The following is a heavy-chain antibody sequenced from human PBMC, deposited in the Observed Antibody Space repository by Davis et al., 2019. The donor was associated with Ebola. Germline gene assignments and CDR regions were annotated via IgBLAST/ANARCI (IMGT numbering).Heavy chain of an antibody. J-gene: IGHJ4*02. CDR2: ISSTSRTI. CDR3: AREEYTGYVRISGSYYADY. V-gene: IGHV3-48*02. CDR1: GFTLSGYS. D-gene: IGHD1-26*01. Sequence: PGGSLRLSCAASGFTLSGYSMNWVRQAPGKGLEWVSYISSTSRTIYYADSVKGRFTISRDNARNSVYLQLNSLTDEDTAVYFCAREEYTGYVRISGSYYADYWGQGTLVTVSS.